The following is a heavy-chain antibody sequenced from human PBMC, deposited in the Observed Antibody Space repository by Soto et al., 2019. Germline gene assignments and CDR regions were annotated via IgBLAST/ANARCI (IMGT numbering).Heavy chain of an antibody. J-gene: IGHJ4*02. CDR3: ARVYRSYYEPNYYFDY. CDR2: INSDGSST. V-gene: IGHV3-74*01. Sequence: GGSLRLSCAASGFTFSSYWMHWVRQAPGKGLVWVSRINSDGSSTSYADSVKGRFTISRDNAKNTLYLQMNSLRAEDTAVYYCARVYRSYYEPNYYFDYWGQGTLVTVSS. D-gene: IGHD3-22*01. CDR1: GFTFSSYW.